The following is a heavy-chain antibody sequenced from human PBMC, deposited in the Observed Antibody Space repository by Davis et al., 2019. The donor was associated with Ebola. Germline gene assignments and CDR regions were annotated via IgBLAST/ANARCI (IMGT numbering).Heavy chain of an antibody. Sequence: GESLKISCAASGFTFSSYSMNWVRQAPGKGLEWVSSISSSSSYIYYADSVKGRFTISRDNAKNSLYLQMNSLRAEDTAVYYCATLYGDSYYYYGMDVWGQGTTVTVSS. J-gene: IGHJ6*02. V-gene: IGHV3-21*01. CDR1: GFTFSSYS. D-gene: IGHD4-17*01. CDR2: ISSSSSYI. CDR3: ATLYGDSYYYYGMDV.